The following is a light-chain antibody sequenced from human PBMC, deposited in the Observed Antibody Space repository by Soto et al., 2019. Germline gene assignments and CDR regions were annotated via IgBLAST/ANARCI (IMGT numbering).Light chain of an antibody. CDR2: DAS. J-gene: IGKJ1*01. V-gene: IGKV3D-20*02. CDR1: QSVSSSS. Sequence: EIVLTQSPGTLSLSPGERATLSCRASQSVSSSSLAWYQQKRGQAPRLLIHDASSRATGIPDRFAGSGAGTEFTLTISSLQSEDFAVYFCQQYNNWPITFGQGTKVDI. CDR3: QQYNNWPIT.